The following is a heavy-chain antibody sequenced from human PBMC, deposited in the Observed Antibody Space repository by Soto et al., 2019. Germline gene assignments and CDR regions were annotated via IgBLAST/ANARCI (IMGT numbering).Heavy chain of an antibody. Sequence: QVQLVESGGGVVQPGRSLRLSCAASGFTFSSYGMHWVRQAPGKGLEWVAVISYDGSNKYYADSVKGRFTISRDNSKNTLYLQMNSLRAEDTAVYYCAKSQAVAGTDGMDVWGQGTTVTVSS. V-gene: IGHV3-30*18. J-gene: IGHJ6*02. CDR2: ISYDGSNK. CDR3: AKSQAVAGTDGMDV. D-gene: IGHD6-19*01. CDR1: GFTFSSYG.